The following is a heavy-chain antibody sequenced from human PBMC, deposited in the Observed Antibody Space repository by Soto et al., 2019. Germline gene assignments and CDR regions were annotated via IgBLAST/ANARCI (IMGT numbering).Heavy chain of an antibody. V-gene: IGHV5-10-1*01. Sequence: PGESLKISCKGSGYSFTSYWISWVRQMPGKGLEWMGRIDPSDSYTNYSPSFQGHVTISADKSISTAYLQWSSLKASDTAMYYCARHYNRGYGSGSYSWFDPWGQGTLVTVSS. CDR1: GYSFTSYW. CDR2: IDPSDSYT. J-gene: IGHJ5*02. D-gene: IGHD3-10*01. CDR3: ARHYNRGYGSGSYSWFDP.